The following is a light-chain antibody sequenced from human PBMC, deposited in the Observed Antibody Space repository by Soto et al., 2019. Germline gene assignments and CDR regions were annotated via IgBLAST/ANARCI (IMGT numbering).Light chain of an antibody. CDR3: ISYTVSRSYV. J-gene: IGLJ1*01. CDR1: SSDIGAYDH. V-gene: IGLV2-14*01. Sequence: QSALTQPASVPGSPGQSITISCSGTSSDIGAYDHVAWFQQFPGKTPKLVIYSVSNRPSGVSYRFSGSKSGNTASLTISGLQADDEADYYCISYTVSRSYVFGAGTKVTV. CDR2: SVS.